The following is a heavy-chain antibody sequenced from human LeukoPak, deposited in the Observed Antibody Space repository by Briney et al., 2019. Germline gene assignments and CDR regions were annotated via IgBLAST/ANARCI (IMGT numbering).Heavy chain of an antibody. CDR1: GFTFDDYA. V-gene: IGHV3-9*03. CDR2: ISWNSDSI. J-gene: IGHJ4*02. D-gene: IGHD6-19*01. Sequence: QSGGSLRLSCAASGFTFDDYAMHWVRQAPGKGLEWVSGISWNSDSIGYADSVKGRFTISRDNAKNSLYLQMNSLRAEDVAFYYCAKDIGSGWFTRFGFDYWGQGTLVTVSS. CDR3: AKDIGSGWFTRFGFDY.